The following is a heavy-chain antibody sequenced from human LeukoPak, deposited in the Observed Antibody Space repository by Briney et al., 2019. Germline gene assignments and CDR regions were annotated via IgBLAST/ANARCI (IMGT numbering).Heavy chain of an antibody. CDR1: GGTFSSYT. D-gene: IGHD3-16*01. CDR2: IIPILGIA. CDR3: ARGGVGPNRFDY. V-gene: IGHV1-69*02. J-gene: IGHJ4*02. Sequence: SVKVSCKASGGTFSSYTISWVRQAPGQGLEWMGRIIPILGIANYAQKFQGRVTITADKSTSTAYMELSSLRSEDTDVYYCARGGVGPNRFDYWGQGTLVTVSS.